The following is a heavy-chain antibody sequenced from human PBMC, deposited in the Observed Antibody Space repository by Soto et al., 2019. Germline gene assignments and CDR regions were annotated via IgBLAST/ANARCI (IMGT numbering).Heavy chain of an antibody. CDR3: ARGSWDDVTGHYYMDV. J-gene: IGHJ6*03. CDR1: GDSVSSNSAA. V-gene: IGHV6-1*01. Sequence: SPTLSLTCDISGDSVSSNSAAWNWIRQTPSRGLEWLGRTYYRSKWYNDYAVSVKSRITVNPGTSKNQFSLQLNSVTPEDTAVYYCARGSWDDVTGHYYMDVWGKGTTVTVSS. D-gene: IGHD1-1*01. CDR2: TYYRSKWYN.